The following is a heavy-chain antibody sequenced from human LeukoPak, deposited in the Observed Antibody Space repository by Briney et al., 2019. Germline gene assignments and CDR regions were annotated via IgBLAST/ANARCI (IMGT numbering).Heavy chain of an antibody. CDR1: GYTFTSYD. V-gene: IGHV1-8*01. D-gene: IGHD1-1*01. CDR2: MNPNSGNT. Sequence: AASVKVSCKASGYTFTSYDINWVRQATGQGLEWMGWMNPNSGNTGYAQKFQGRVTMTRNTSISTAYMELSSLRSEDTAVYYCAREQGAWGLRITTVYYMDVWGKGTTVTVSS. J-gene: IGHJ6*03. CDR3: AREQGAWGLRITTVYYMDV.